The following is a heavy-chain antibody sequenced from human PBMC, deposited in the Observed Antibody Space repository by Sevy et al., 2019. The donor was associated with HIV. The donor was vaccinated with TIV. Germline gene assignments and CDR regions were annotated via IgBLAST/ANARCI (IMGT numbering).Heavy chain of an antibody. V-gene: IGHV3-7*01. D-gene: IGHD1-7*01. J-gene: IGHJ4*02. CDR1: GFTLSKYW. Sequence: GGSMRLSCAASGFTLSKYWMGWVRQAPGKGLEWVANIKQEAGQKYYVGSVKGRFTIARDNAKNSLYLQMNSLRAEDTAVYFWARDDGNYYFHYWGQGTLLTVSS. CDR3: ARDDGNYYFHY. CDR2: IKQEAGQK.